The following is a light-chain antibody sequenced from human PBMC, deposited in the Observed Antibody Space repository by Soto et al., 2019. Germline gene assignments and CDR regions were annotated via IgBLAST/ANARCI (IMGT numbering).Light chain of an antibody. CDR3: SSYTSSSTPYV. CDR1: SSDVGGYNY. Sequence: QSALTQPASVSGSPGQTITSSCTGTSSDVGGYNYVSWYEQHPGKAPKLMIYDVSNRPSGVSNRFSGSKSGNTASLTISGLQAEDAADYYGSSYTSSSTPYVFGSGTKVTV. CDR2: DVS. V-gene: IGLV2-14*01. J-gene: IGLJ1*01.